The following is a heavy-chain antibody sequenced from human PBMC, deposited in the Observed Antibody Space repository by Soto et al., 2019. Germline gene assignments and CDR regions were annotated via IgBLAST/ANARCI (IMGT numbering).Heavy chain of an antibody. CDR3: ARVFPAYDFWSGYYPNYYYYGMDV. CDR1: GYTFTSYG. V-gene: IGHV1-18*04. CDR2: ISAYNGNT. D-gene: IGHD3-3*01. Sequence: ASVKVSCKASGYTFTSYGISWVRQAPGQGLEWMGWISAYNGNTNYAQKLQGRVTMTTDTSTSTAYMELRSLRSDDTAVYYCARVFPAYDFWSGYYPNYYYYGMDVWGQGTTVTVSS. J-gene: IGHJ6*02.